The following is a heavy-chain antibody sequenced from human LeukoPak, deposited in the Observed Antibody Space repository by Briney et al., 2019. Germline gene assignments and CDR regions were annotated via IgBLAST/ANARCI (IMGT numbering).Heavy chain of an antibody. J-gene: IGHJ6*03. Sequence: PSHTLSLTCTVSGGSISSGSYSWSWIRQPAGKGLEWIGYIYYSGSTNYNPSLKSRVTISVDTSKNHFSLKLSSVTAADTAVYYCARDFSDGSGMDVWGKGTTVTVSS. CDR3: ARDFSDGSGMDV. CDR1: GGSISSGSYS. D-gene: IGHD3-10*01. CDR2: IYYSGST. V-gene: IGHV4-61*10.